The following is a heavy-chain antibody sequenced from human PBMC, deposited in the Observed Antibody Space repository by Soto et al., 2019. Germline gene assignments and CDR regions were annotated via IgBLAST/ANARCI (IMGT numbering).Heavy chain of an antibody. D-gene: IGHD6-13*01. CDR2: MNPNSGNT. CDR3: ARGVGIAAAAEGWFDP. J-gene: IGHJ5*02. Sequence: QVQLVQSGAEVKKPGASVKVSCKASGYTFTSYDINWVRQATGQGLEWMGWMNPNSGNTGYAQKFQGRVTMTRNTSISTDYRELSSLRAEDTAVYYGARGVGIAAAAEGWFDPWGQGTLVTVSS. V-gene: IGHV1-8*01. CDR1: GYTFTSYD.